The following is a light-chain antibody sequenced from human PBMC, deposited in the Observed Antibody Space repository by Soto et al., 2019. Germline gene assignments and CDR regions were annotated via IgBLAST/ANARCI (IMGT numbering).Light chain of an antibody. J-gene: IGKJ2*01. Sequence: EIVLTQSPGTLSLFPGDRATLSCRASQRLFNGYLAWFQQKPGQAPRLLIYDASSRDAGVPDRVTGGGSGTDFTLTISGLEPDDFALYFCQQYERPPFAFGQGTKLEIK. V-gene: IGKV3-20*01. CDR2: DAS. CDR1: QRLFNGY. CDR3: QQYERPPFA.